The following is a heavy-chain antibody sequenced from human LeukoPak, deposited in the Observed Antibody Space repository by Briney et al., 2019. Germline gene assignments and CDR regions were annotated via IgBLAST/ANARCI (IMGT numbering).Heavy chain of an antibody. V-gene: IGHV1-46*01. CDR2: INPSGGTT. CDR1: GYTFTSYY. D-gene: IGHD2-21*02. J-gene: IGHJ4*02. CDR3: GRGIVAYCGGDCPIFD. Sequence: GASVKVSCKASGYTFTSYYIHWMRQAPGQGLEWMGLINPSGGTTTYAQRFQGRVTMTRDTSTSTVYMELSSLRSEDTAVYYCGRGIVAYCGGDCPIFDWGQGTLVSVSS.